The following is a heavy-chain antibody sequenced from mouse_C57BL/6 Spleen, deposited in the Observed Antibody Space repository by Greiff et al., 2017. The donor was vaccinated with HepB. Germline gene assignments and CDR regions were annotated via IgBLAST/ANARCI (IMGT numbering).Heavy chain of an antibody. J-gene: IGHJ4*01. CDR1: GYSFTDYN. V-gene: IGHV1-39*01. D-gene: IGHD4-1*01. CDR2: INPNYGTT. Sequence: EVKLMESGPELVKPGASVKISCKASGYSFTDYNMNWVKQSNGKSLEWIGVINPNYGTTSYNQKFKGKATLTVDQSSSTAYMQLNSLTSEDSAVYYCARVGGTTYYAMDYWGQGTSVTVSS. CDR3: ARVGGTTYYAMDY.